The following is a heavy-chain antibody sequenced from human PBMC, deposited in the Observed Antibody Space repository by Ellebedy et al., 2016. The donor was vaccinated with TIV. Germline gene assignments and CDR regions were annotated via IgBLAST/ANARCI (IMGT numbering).Heavy chain of an antibody. CDR1: GFTFRSYA. V-gene: IGHV3-23*01. J-gene: IGHJ2*01. CDR3: AKAPGDGNQYGSADWYFDL. CDR2: MSSGGAST. Sequence: PGGSLRLSCAASGFTFRSYAMSWVRQAPGKGLEWVSGMSSGGASTYYADSVKGRFTISRDNSKNTLYLQLDSLRADDTAVYYCAKAPGDGNQYGSADWYFDLWGHGTLVTVSS. D-gene: IGHD1-14*01.